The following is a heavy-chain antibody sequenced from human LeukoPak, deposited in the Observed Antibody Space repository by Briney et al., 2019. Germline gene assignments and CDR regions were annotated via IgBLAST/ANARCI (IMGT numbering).Heavy chain of an antibody. CDR1: GFTFTRYT. CDR3: ARGTRPFDI. J-gene: IGHJ3*02. Sequence: GGSLRLSCAASGFTFTRYTMHWVRQAPGKGLEYVSGISGNGGTTYYAKSVKGRFSISRDNSKNTLYLQMGRLRIDDMAVYYCARGTRPFDIWGQGTMVTVSS. V-gene: IGHV3-64*01. CDR2: ISGNGGTT.